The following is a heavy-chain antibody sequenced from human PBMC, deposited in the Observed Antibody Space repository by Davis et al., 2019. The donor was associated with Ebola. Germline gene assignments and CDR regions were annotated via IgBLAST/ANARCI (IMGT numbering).Heavy chain of an antibody. CDR2: INPHNGNT. V-gene: IGHV1-18*04. J-gene: IGHJ6*02. CDR3: ARGIGFVDV. D-gene: IGHD3-3*01. CDR1: GYTFTSYG. Sequence: AASVKVSCKASGYTFTSYGITWVRQAPGQGLEWMGWINPHNGNTNYAQNVQGRVTMTTDTSTSTAYMELSSLRSEDTAVYYCARGIGFVDVWGQGTTVTVSS.